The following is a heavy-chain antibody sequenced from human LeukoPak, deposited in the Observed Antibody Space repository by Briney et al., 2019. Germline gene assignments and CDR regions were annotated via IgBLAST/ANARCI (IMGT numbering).Heavy chain of an antibody. J-gene: IGHJ6*03. Sequence: TSETLSLTCGVSGASISSSRYYWNWIRQPPGKGLEWIGSIYYSGSTYYNPSLKSRVTISVDRAKNQFSLRLSSVTAADTAVYYCAEGTCTTSFYYYYLDVWGNGTTVTVSS. D-gene: IGHD1-1*01. V-gene: IGHV4-39*01. CDR3: AEGTCTTSFYYYYLDV. CDR1: GASISSSRYY. CDR2: IYYSGST.